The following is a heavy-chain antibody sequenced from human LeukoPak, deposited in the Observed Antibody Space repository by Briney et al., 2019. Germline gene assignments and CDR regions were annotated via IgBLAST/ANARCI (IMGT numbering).Heavy chain of an antibody. Sequence: SVKVSCKASGGTFTSYAISWVRQAPGQGLEWMGGIIPIFGTANYAQKFQDRVTITADESTSTAYMELSSLRSEDTAVYYCARVVDSSSWWAPGQYYYYGMDVWGQGTTVTVSS. CDR3: ARVVDSSSWWAPGQYYYYGMDV. CDR2: IIPIFGTA. CDR1: GGTFTSYA. V-gene: IGHV1-69*01. D-gene: IGHD6-13*01. J-gene: IGHJ6*02.